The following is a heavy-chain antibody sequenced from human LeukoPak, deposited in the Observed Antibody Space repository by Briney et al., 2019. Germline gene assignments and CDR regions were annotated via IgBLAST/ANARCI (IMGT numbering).Heavy chain of an antibody. J-gene: IGHJ4*02. CDR3: TRETPRDYGDYSGGSDY. CDR2: MNPNSGNT. Sequence: ASVKVSCKASGYTFTSYDINWVRQATGQGLEWMGWMNPNSGNTGYAQKFQGRVTITRNTSISTAYMELSSLRSEDTAVYYCTRETPRDYGDYSGGSDYWGQGTLVTVSS. D-gene: IGHD4-17*01. CDR1: GYTFTSYD. V-gene: IGHV1-8*03.